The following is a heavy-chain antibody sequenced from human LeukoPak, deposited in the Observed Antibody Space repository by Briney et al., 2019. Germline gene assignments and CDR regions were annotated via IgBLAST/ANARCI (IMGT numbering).Heavy chain of an antibody. Sequence: ASVKVSCKASGGTFSSYAISWVRQAPGQGLEWMGRIIPILGIANYAQKFQGRVTITADKSTSTAYMELSSLRSEDTAVYYCARESVGGSLEGKSFDYWGQGTLVTVSS. CDR1: GGTFSSYA. V-gene: IGHV1-69*04. CDR2: IIPILGIA. D-gene: IGHD1-26*01. J-gene: IGHJ4*02. CDR3: ARESVGGSLEGKSFDY.